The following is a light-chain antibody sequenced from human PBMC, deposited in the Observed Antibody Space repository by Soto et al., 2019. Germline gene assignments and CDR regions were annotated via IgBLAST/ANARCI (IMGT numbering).Light chain of an antibody. J-gene: IGKJ1*01. V-gene: IGKV1-5*01. CDR2: DAF. Sequence: DIQMTQSPTTLSASVGDRVIITCRASQRMSAWLAWYQQKPGKAPTLLIYDAFSLENGVPSRFSGSGSGTDFTLTISSLQPDDFATYYCQQYDTYPWTFGQGTKVEIK. CDR1: QRMSAW. CDR3: QQYDTYPWT.